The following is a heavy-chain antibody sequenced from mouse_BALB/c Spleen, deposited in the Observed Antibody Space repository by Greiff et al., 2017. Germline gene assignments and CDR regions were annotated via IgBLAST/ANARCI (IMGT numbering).Heavy chain of an antibody. Sequence: EVKLVESGGGFVKPGGSLRFSCATSGFNFTDNYMSWVRQRPGKALEWLGIIRNKANGYTTEYSASEKGRFTTARDNSQSILYLQMNTLRADDSATYYGAREGVIRTWFAYWGQGTLVTVSA. CDR1: GFNFTDNY. CDR3: AREGVIRTWFAY. J-gene: IGHJ3*01. D-gene: IGHD2-4*01. V-gene: IGHV7-3*02. CDR2: IRNKANGYTT.